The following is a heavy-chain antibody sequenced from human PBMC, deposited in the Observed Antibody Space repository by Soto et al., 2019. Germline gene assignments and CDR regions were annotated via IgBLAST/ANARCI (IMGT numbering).Heavy chain of an antibody. CDR2: IYYSGST. V-gene: IGHV4-59*01. CDR3: ARRYGGNFDD. Sequence: SETLSLTCTVSGGSISSYYWSWIRQPPGKGLEWIGYIYYSGSTNYNPSLKSRVTISVDTSKNQFSLKLSSVTAADTAVYYCARRYGGNFDDWGQGTLVTVAS. J-gene: IGHJ4*02. D-gene: IGHD3-16*01. CDR1: GGSISSYY.